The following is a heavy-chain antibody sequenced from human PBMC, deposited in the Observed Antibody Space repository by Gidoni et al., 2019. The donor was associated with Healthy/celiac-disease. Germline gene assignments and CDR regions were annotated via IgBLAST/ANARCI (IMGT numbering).Heavy chain of an antibody. Sequence: QVQLVQSGAEVKKPGSSVKVSCQASGGTFRSYAISWVRQAPGQGLEWMGGIIPIFGTANYAQKVQGRVTITADKSTSTAYMELSSLRSEDTAVYYCARSTATDNGYSGYENYYYYGMDVWGQGTTVTVSS. V-gene: IGHV1-69*06. J-gene: IGHJ6*02. CDR3: ARSTATDNGYSGYENYYYYGMDV. CDR1: GGTFRSYA. D-gene: IGHD5-12*01. CDR2: IIPIFGTA.